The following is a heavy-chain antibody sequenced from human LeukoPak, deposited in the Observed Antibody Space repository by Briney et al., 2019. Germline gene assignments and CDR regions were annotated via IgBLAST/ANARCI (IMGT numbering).Heavy chain of an antibody. V-gene: IGHV4-31*03. CDR1: GGSVSRGGDY. J-gene: IGHJ6*02. CDR2: MFYGGGT. CDR3: ASRTPNLGDSGAGSSYYYYYGVDV. D-gene: IGHD3-10*01. Sequence: SETLSLTCTVSGGSVSRGGDYWTWIRQHPGEGLEWIVYMFYGGGTYYNPSLKSRVTMSVDTSKNQFSLTLTSVTAADTAVYHCASRTPNLGDSGAGSSYYYYYGVDVWGQGTSVTVSS.